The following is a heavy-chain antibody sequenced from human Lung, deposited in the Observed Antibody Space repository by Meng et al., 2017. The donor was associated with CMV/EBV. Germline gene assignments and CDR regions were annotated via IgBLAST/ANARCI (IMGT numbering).Heavy chain of an antibody. V-gene: IGHV1-2*02. CDR3: ARACSSTSCYPYYYYYYGMDV. Sequence: ASXXVSXKASGYTXTGYYMHWVRQAPGQGLEWMGWINPNSGGTNYAQKFQGRVTMTRDTSISTAYMELSRLRSDDTAVYYCARACSSTSCYPYYYYYYGMDVXGQGXTVTVSS. CDR2: INPNSGGT. CDR1: GYTXTGYY. D-gene: IGHD2-2*01. J-gene: IGHJ6*02.